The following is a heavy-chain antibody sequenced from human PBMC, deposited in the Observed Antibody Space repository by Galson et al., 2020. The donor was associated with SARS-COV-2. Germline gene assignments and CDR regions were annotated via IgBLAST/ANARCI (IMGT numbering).Heavy chain of an antibody. J-gene: IGHJ6*02. CDR2: FDPEDGET. Sequence: ASVKVSCKVSGYTLTELSMHWVRQAPGKGLEWMGGFDPEDGETIYAQKFQGRVTMTEDTSTDTAYMELSSLRSEDTAVYYCATAPAVVPAAMGYYDYYGMDVWVQGTTVTVSS. V-gene: IGHV1-24*01. CDR3: ATAPAVVPAAMGYYDYYGMDV. D-gene: IGHD2-2*01. CDR1: GYTLTELS.